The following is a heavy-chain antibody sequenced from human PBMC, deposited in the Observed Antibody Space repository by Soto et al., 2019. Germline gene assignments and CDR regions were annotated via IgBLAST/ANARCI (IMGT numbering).Heavy chain of an antibody. V-gene: IGHV1-69*04. CDR2: IIPILGIA. CDR3: AREGDYGDYRSFDY. Sequence: GASVKVSCKASGGTFSSYAISWVRQAPGQGLEWMGRIIPILGIANYAQKFQGRVTITADKSTSTAYMELSSLRSEDTAVYYCAREGDYGDYRSFDYWGQGTLVTVSS. J-gene: IGHJ4*02. D-gene: IGHD4-17*01. CDR1: GGTFSSYA.